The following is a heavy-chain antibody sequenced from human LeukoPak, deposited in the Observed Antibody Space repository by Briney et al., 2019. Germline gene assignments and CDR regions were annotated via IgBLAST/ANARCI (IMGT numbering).Heavy chain of an antibody. D-gene: IGHD3-3*01. CDR2: ISGSGGGT. CDR3: AKPQPGYDFWSGYDYFDY. Sequence: GGSLRLSCAASGFTFSSYAMSWVRQAPGKGLEWVSAISGSGGGTYYADSVKGRFTISRDNSKNTLYPQMNSLRAEDTAVYYCAKPQPGYDFWSGYDYFDYWGQGTLVTVSS. V-gene: IGHV3-23*01. J-gene: IGHJ4*02. CDR1: GFTFSSYA.